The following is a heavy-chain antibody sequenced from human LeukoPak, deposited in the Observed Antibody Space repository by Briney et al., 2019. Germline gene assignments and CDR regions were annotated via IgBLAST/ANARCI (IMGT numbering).Heavy chain of an antibody. CDR3: AREEGWFGKLIFAFDL. D-gene: IGHD3-10*01. CDR2: THYRSKWYN. CDR1: GDDVSSNTAA. V-gene: IGHV6-1*01. Sequence: SQTLSLTCDISGDDVSSNTAAWNWIRQSPARGLEWLGSTHYRSKWYNDYSVSVKSRVTISPDTSKNQFSLQLKSVTPEDTAVYYCAREEGWFGKLIFAFDLWGQGTMVTVSS. J-gene: IGHJ3*01.